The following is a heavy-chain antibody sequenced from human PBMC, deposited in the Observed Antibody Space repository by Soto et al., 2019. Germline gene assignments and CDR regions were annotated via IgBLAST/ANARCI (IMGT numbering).Heavy chain of an antibody. CDR3: ASPRLCSWGLHY. D-gene: IGHD6-13*01. J-gene: IGHJ4*02. V-gene: IGHV1-18*01. CDR2: ISAYNGNT. Sequence: QVQLVQSGAEVKKPGASVKVSCKASGYTFTSYGISWVRQAPGQGLEWMGWISAYNGNTNDAQKLQGRVTMTTDTPPKTAHMEMRTLRGGHTPEYFCASPRLCSWGLHYWGRGSLLTVS. CDR1: GYTFTSYG.